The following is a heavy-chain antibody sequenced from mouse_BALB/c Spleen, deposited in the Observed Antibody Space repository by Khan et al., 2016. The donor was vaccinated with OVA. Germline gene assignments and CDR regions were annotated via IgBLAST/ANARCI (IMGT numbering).Heavy chain of an antibody. CDR1: GFSLTNYG. D-gene: IGHD2-12*01. CDR3: ARQTYYPYNIMDC. CDR2: IWSDGST. Sequence: QVQLKESGPGLVAPSQSLSITCTISGFSLTNYGVHWVRQPPGKGLEWLVVIWSDGSTTYNSALKSRLTISKDNSKSQVFLKMNSLHTDDTAMYFWARQTYYPYNIMDCWGQGTSITVSS. J-gene: IGHJ4*01. V-gene: IGHV2-6-1*01.